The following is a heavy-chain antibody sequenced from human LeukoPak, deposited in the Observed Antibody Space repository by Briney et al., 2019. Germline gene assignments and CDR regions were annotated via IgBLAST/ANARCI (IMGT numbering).Heavy chain of an antibody. CDR3: ARGYFGDYVLDT. D-gene: IGHD4-17*01. CDR1: GYRFRDHY. Sequence: GASVKISCKAYGYRFRDHYIHRVRQAPGQGLEYLGWINPNSGGTNYAQKFQGRVTLTRDTSIDTAYIHLDSLTSDDTAVYFCARGYFGDYVLDTWGQGTLVTVSS. CDR2: INPNSGGT. J-gene: IGHJ5*02. V-gene: IGHV1-2*02.